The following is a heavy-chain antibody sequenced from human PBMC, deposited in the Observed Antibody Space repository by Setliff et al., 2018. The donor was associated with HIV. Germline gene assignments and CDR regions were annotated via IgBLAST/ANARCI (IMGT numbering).Heavy chain of an antibody. CDR2: MSSYRTSMT. Sequence: PGGSLRLSCAASGFTFSYYSMHWVRQAPGKGLEWISFMSSYRTSMTHYADSVKGRFTISRDNAKNSLYLQMNSLRAEDTAVYYCAAGGTMVRGVIPGLDVWGKGTTVTVSS. V-gene: IGHV3-48*01. CDR3: AAGGTMVRGVIPGLDV. J-gene: IGHJ6*04. CDR1: GFTFSYYS. D-gene: IGHD3-10*01.